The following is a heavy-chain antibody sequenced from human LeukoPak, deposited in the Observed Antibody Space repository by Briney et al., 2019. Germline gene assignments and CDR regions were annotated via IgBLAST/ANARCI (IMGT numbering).Heavy chain of an antibody. CDR3: ARTPRTYYHDSSGYQYAFDI. J-gene: IGHJ3*02. CDR1: GGSISSHD. CDR2: IYYSGST. D-gene: IGHD3-22*01. Sequence: SETLSLTCTVSGGSISSHDWSWVRQPPGKGLEWIGYIYYSGSTNYNPSLKSRVTISVDTSKNQFSLKLSSVTAADTAVYYCARTPRTYYHDSSGYQYAFDIWGQGTMVTVSS. V-gene: IGHV4-59*11.